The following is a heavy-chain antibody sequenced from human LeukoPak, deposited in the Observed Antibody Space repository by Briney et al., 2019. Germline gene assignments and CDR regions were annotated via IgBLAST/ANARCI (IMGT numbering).Heavy chain of an antibody. CDR2: INPSGGST. CDR1: GYTFTSYY. J-gene: IGHJ5*02. CDR3: ARGSGITIFGVVKNWFDP. Sequence: ASVKVSCRASGYTFTSYYMHWVRQAPGQGLEWMGIINPSGGSTSYAQKFQGRVTMTRDTSTSTVYMELSSLRSEDTAVYYCARGSGITIFGVVKNWFDPWGQGTLVTVSS. D-gene: IGHD3-3*01. V-gene: IGHV1-46*01.